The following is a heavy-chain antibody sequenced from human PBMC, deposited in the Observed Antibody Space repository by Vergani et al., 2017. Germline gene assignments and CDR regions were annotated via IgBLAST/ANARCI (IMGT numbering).Heavy chain of an antibody. CDR3: ARISGGSAPYLHY. D-gene: IGHD2-15*01. CDR2: IKREGTET. Sequence: VQLVESGGGLVQPGGSLRLSCAASGFTFGDYYMAWIRLAPGKGLDWVASIKREGTETFYVDSVKGRFTISRDNAKTTLYLQMNSLRDEYRGVYYCARISGGSAPYLHYWGQGTLVTVAS. J-gene: IGHJ1*01. CDR1: GFTFGDYY. V-gene: IGHV3-7*01.